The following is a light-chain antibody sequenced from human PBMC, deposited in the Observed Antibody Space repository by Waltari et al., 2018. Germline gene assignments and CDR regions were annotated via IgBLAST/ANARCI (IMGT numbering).Light chain of an antibody. CDR3: CSYAGRYTFV. J-gene: IGLJ1*01. V-gene: IGLV2-11*01. Sequence: QSALTQSRSVSGSPGQSVTISCTGTSSDVGRYNYVSWFQQYPGKAPKLMIYDVNTRPSGVPDRFSGSKSGNTASLTISGLQAEDEADYFCCSYAGRYTFVFGTGTTVTVL. CDR2: DVN. CDR1: SSDVGRYNY.